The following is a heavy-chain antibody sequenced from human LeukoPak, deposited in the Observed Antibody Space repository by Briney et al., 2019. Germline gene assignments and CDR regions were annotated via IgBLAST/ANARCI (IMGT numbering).Heavy chain of an antibody. CDR2: TSSDLNVK. D-gene: IGHD6-6*01. CDR1: GFTFRNYV. J-gene: IGHJ4*02. V-gene: IGHV3-30-3*01. CDR3: ARGSSEVDY. Sequence: GGSLRLSCAASGFTFRNYVIHWVRQAPGKGLEWVAVTSSDLNVKLYADSVKGRFTISRDNSKNTLYLQMNSLRAEDTAVYYCARGSSEVDYWGQGTLVTVSS.